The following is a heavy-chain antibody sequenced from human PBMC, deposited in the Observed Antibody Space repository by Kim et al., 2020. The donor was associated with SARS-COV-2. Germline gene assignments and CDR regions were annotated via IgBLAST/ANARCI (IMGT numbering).Heavy chain of an antibody. CDR2: ISYDGSNK. CDR1: GFTFSSYG. D-gene: IGHD5-12*01. Sequence: GGSLRLSCAASGFTFSSYGMHWVRQAPGKGLEWVAVISYDGSNKYYADSVKGRFTISRDNSKNTLYLQMNSLRAEDTAVYYCAKGQIDSGYETDSSPGVVGVDYWGQGTLVTVSS. CDR3: AKGQIDSGYETDSSPGVVGVDY. J-gene: IGHJ4*02. V-gene: IGHV3-30*18.